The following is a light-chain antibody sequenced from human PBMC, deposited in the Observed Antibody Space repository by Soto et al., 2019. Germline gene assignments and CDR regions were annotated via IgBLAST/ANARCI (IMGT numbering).Light chain of an antibody. Sequence: DIQMTQSPSSLSASVGDRVTITCRASQDISNHLAWFQQKPGKAPKSLISAASSLQSGVPSKFSGIGSGTEFTLTISRLQPEDFANFYCQQYNSYPVSYGGGTKVEIK. CDR2: AAS. CDR3: QQYNSYPVS. V-gene: IGKV1-16*02. J-gene: IGKJ4*01. CDR1: QDISNH.